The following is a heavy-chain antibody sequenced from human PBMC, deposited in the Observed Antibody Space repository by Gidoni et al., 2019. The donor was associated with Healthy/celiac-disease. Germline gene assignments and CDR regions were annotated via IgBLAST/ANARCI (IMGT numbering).Heavy chain of an antibody. J-gene: IGHJ4*02. CDR2: ISWNSGSI. D-gene: IGHD6-19*01. CDR3: AKDGPVSIAVAGIDY. V-gene: IGHV3-9*01. Sequence: EVQLVESGGGLVQPGRSLRLSCAASGFTFDDYAMHWVRQAPGKGLEWVSGISWNSGSIGYADSVKGRFTISRDNAKNSLYLQMNSLRAEDTALYYCAKDGPVSIAVAGIDYWGQGTLVTVSS. CDR1: GFTFDDYA.